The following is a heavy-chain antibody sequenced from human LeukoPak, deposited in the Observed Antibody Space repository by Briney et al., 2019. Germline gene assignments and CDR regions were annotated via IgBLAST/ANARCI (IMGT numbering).Heavy chain of an antibody. J-gene: IGHJ4*02. V-gene: IGHV1-18*01. CDR3: ARDLPPYYYDSSGYYGPLDY. CDR2: ISAYNGNT. D-gene: IGHD3-22*01. Sequence: GASVKVSCKASGYTFTSYGISWVRQAPGQGLEWMGWISAYNGNTNYAQKLQGRLTMTTDTSTSTAYMELRSLRSDDTVVYYCARDLPPYYYDSSGYYGPLDYWGQGTLVTVSS. CDR1: GYTFTSYG.